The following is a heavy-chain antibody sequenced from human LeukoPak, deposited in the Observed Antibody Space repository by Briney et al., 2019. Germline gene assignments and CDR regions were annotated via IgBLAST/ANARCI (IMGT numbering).Heavy chain of an antibody. J-gene: IGHJ4*02. CDR3: AKVDSSGWYAQLDY. D-gene: IGHD6-19*01. V-gene: IGHV3-23*01. CDR2: ISGSGGST. Sequence: GGSLRLSCAASGFLFRSYAMSWARQAPGKGLEWVSAISGSGGSTSYADSVKGRFTITRDNSKNTLYLQMNSLRAEDTAVYYCAKVDSSGWYAQLDYWGQGTLVTVSS. CDR1: GFLFRSYA.